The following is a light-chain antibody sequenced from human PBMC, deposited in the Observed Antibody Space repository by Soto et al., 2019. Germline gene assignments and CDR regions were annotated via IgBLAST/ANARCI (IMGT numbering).Light chain of an antibody. CDR2: AAS. J-gene: IGKJ1*01. CDR1: QSVSRS. CDR3: QRTYRFPRT. Sequence: DIPMTQSPSSLSASVGDRVTITCRASQSVSRSLNWYQQRPGKAPDLLIFAASNLRSGVPSRFSGSGFGTEFTLTINKLQPEDVAIYCCQRTYRFPRTFGQGTKVEI. V-gene: IGKV1-39*01.